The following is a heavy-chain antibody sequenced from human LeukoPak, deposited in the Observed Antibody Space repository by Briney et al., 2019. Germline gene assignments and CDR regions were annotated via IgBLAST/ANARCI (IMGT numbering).Heavy chain of an antibody. D-gene: IGHD3-10*01. CDR3: ARRSTKYYYLDL. CDR1: GYIFISYS. V-gene: IGHV1-46*01. CDR2: MNPSDGTT. J-gene: IGHJ4*02. Sequence: ASVTVSCKRSGYIFISYSLHWVRQPPGQGVEWMGEMNPSDGTTNNGQRLRGRVTVTGDTSAGTVYMDLSSLRSDDTALYYCARRSTKYYYLDLWRQGTVVSVFS.